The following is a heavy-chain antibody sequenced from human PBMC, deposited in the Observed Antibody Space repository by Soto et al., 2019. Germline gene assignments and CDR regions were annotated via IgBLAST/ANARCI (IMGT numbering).Heavy chain of an antibody. J-gene: IGHJ6*02. CDR1: GYTFTSYG. CDR2: ISAYNGNT. V-gene: IGHV1-18*01. CDR3: ARDYYDSSGPSGV. D-gene: IGHD3-22*01. Sequence: GASVKVSCKASGYTFTSYGISWVRQAPGQGLEWMGWISAYNGNTNYAQKFQGRVTITADESTSTAYMELSSLRSEDTAVYYCARDYYDSSGPSGVWGQGTTVTVSS.